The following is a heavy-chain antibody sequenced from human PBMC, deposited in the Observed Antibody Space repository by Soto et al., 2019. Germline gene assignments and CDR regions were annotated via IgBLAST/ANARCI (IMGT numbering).Heavy chain of an antibody. CDR2: ISAYNGNT. D-gene: IGHD6-13*01. V-gene: IGHV1-18*04. CDR1: GYTFTSYG. J-gene: IGHJ5*02. Sequence: ASVKVSCKASGYTFTSYGISWVRQAPGQGLEWMGWISAYNGNTNYAQKLQGRVTMTTDTSTSTAYMELRSLRSDDTAVYCWARVDLQYSSSWYPFTEWLANWFDPWGQGTLVTVSS. CDR3: ARVDLQYSSSWYPFTEWLANWFDP.